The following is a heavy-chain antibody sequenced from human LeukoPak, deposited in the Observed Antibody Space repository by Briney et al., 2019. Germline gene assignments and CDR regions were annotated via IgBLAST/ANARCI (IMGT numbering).Heavy chain of an antibody. D-gene: IGHD6-13*01. V-gene: IGHV1-8*01. CDR3: ARGGGSSWLNT. CDR2: MNPNSGNS. Sequence: ASVKVSCKAPGYTFTSYGLNWVRQATGQGLEWMGWMNPNSGNSGYAQKFQGRVTMTRNTSISTAYMELSSLRSEDTAVYYCARGGGSSWLNTWGQGTLVTVSS. J-gene: IGHJ4*02. CDR1: GYTFTSYG.